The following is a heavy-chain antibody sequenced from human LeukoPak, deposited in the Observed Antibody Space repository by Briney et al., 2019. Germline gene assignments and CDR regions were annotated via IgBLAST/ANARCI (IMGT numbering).Heavy chain of an antibody. J-gene: IGHJ6*03. CDR3: AKDRNSSSWYGYYCYMDV. D-gene: IGHD6-13*01. V-gene: IGHV3-30*02. Sequence: TGGSLRLSCAASGFTFSSYGMHWVRQAPRKGLEWVAFLRSDGSNKYYADSVKGRFTISRDNSKNTLYLQMNSLRAEDTAVYYCAKDRNSSSWYGYYCYMDVWGKGTTVTVSS. CDR1: GFTFSSYG. CDR2: LRSDGSNK.